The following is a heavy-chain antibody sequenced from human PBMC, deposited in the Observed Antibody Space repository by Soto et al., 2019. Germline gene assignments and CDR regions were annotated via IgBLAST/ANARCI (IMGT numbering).Heavy chain of an antibody. CDR3: AKEMYPRTVLDSSSPWGDY. V-gene: IGHV3-30*18. J-gene: IGHJ4*02. D-gene: IGHD6-6*01. Sequence: GGSLRLSCAASGFTFSSYGMHWVRQAQGKGLEWVAGMSYAGTYKYYADSVKGRFTISRDLSGNTLFLQMNSLRLEDTAVYFCAKEMYPRTVLDSSSPWGDYWGQGTLVTVSS. CDR2: MSYAGTYK. CDR1: GFTFSSYG.